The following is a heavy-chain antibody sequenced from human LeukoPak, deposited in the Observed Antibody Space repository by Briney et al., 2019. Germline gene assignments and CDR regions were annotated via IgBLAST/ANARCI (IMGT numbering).Heavy chain of an antibody. CDR1: GGSISSSSYY. J-gene: IGHJ6*03. CDR3: ARLELSNYYYMDV. CDR2: IYYSGST. D-gene: IGHD3-16*02. V-gene: IGHV4-39*07. Sequence: PSETLSLTCTVSGGSISSSSYYWGWIRQPPGKGLEWIGSIYYSGSTYYNPSLKSRVTISVDTSKNQFSLKLSSVTAADTAVYYCARLELSNYYYMDVWGQGTTVTVSS.